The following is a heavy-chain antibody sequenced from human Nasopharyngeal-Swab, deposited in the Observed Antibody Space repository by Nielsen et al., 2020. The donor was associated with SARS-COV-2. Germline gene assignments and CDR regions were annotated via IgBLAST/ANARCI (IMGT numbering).Heavy chain of an antibody. CDR2: IIPIFGIA. D-gene: IGHD4-11*01. CDR1: GGTFSSYA. J-gene: IGHJ2*01. Sequence: SVKVSCKASGGTFSSYAISWVRQAPGQGLEWMGRIIPIFGIANYAQKFQGRVTITADKSTSTAYMELSSLRSEDTAVYYCARYYSNYHFWYFDLWGRGTLVTVSS. V-gene: IGHV1-69*04. CDR3: ARYYSNYHFWYFDL.